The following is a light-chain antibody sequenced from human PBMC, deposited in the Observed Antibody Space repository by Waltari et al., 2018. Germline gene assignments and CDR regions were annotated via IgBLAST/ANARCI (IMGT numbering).Light chain of an antibody. CDR2: WAS. CDR3: QQYYDTPRT. V-gene: IGKV4-1*01. J-gene: IGKJ1*01. CDR1: QTVLYSSDNNNY. Sequence: DIVMTQSPDSLAVSLGERATINCKSSQTVLYSSDNNNYLAWYQQKLGQPPKLLIYWASYRASGVPDRFSGSGSGTDFTLTISSLQAEDVAVYYCQQYYDTPRTFGQGTRVEIK.